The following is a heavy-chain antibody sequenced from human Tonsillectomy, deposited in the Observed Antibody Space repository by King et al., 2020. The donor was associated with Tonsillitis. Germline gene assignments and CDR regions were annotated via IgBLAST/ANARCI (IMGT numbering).Heavy chain of an antibody. Sequence: VQLVESGGGVVQPGGSLRLTCAASGFTFSSYGMHWVRQAPGKGLEWVAFIRYDGSNKYYADSVKGRFTISRDKSKNTLYLQMNSLRAEDTAVYYCAKGASGVTAMDDAFDIWGQGTMVTVSS. V-gene: IGHV3-30*02. CDR2: IRYDGSNK. D-gene: IGHD2-21*02. J-gene: IGHJ3*02. CDR1: GFTFSSYG. CDR3: AKGASGVTAMDDAFDI.